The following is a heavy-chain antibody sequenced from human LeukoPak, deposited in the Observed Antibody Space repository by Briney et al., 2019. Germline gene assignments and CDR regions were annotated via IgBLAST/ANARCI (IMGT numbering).Heavy chain of an antibody. Sequence: SETLSLTCTVSGGSISNSGYYWGWIRQPPGKGLEWIGSVDYSGNTYYRPSLKSRLTISLDTSKNQFFLKLNSVTAADTAVYYCARGWGRQVRGVIKSYCYYYGMDVWGQGTAVTVSS. D-gene: IGHD3-10*01. V-gene: IGHV4-39*07. CDR1: GGSISNSGYY. CDR3: ARGWGRQVRGVIKSYCYYYGMDV. J-gene: IGHJ6*02. CDR2: VDYSGNT.